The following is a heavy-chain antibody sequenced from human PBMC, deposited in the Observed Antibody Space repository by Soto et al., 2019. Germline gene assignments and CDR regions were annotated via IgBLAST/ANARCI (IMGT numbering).Heavy chain of an antibody. J-gene: IGHJ4*02. D-gene: IGHD3-16*01. CDR1: GFTFSSYA. CDR2: ISGSGGST. V-gene: IGHV3-23*01. CDR3: AKDLLTYYDYIWGSYRDY. Sequence: GGSLRLSCAASGFTFSSYAMSWVRQAPGKGLEWVSAISGSGGSTYYADSVKGRFTISRENSKNTLYLQMNSLRAEDTAVYYCAKDLLTYYDYIWGSYRDYWGQGTLVTVSS.